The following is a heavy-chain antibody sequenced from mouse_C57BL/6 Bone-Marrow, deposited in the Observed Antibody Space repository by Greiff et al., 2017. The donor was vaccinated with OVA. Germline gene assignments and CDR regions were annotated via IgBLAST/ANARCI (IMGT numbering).Heavy chain of an antibody. Sequence: VQLQQSGAELVKPGASVKMSCKASGYTFTSYWITWVKQRPGQGLEWIGDIYPGSGSTNYNEKFKGKATLTVDTSSSTAYMQLSSLTSEDSAVYYCAREGLDYYGSSPAGFAYWGQGTLVTVSA. CDR3: AREGLDYYGSSPAGFAY. V-gene: IGHV1-55*01. D-gene: IGHD1-1*01. CDR2: IYPGSGST. CDR1: GYTFTSYW. J-gene: IGHJ3*01.